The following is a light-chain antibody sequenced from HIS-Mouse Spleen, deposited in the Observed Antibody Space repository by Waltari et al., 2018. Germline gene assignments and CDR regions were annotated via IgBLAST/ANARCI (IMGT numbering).Light chain of an antibody. J-gene: IGKJ1*01. V-gene: IGKV3-20*01. CDR2: GAS. CDR3: QQYGSSPRT. Sequence: EIVLTQSPGTLSLSPGERATLSCRDSQSVSSSYLAWYQQKPGQAPRLLIYGASSRATGIPDRFSGSGSGTDFTLTISRLEPEDFAVYYCQQYGSSPRTFGQGTKVEIK. CDR1: QSVSSSY.